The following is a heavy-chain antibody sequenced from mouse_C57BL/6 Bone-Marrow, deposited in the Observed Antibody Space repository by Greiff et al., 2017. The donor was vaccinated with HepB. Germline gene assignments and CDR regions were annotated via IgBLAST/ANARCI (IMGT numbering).Heavy chain of an antibody. CDR1: GYTFTSYG. Sequence: VQLKESGAELARPGASVKLSCKASGYTFTSYGISWVKQRTGQGLEWIGEIYPRSGNTYYNEKFKGKATLTADKSSSTAYMELRSLTSEDSAVYFCARCYDGYYVGCDVWGTGTTVTVSS. J-gene: IGHJ1*03. CDR2: IYPRSGNT. D-gene: IGHD2-3*01. V-gene: IGHV1-81*01. CDR3: ARCYDGYYVGCDV.